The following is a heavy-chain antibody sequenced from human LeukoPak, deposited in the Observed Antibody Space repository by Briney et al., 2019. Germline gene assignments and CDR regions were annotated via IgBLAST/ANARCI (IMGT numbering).Heavy chain of an antibody. J-gene: IGHJ6*02. CDR1: GGSISSSSYY. CDR2: IYYSGNT. D-gene: IGHD6-19*01. CDR3: ARRSIAVTWSPLYGMDV. Sequence: SETLSLTCTVSGGSISSSSYYWGWIRQPPGKGLEWIGSIYYSGNTYYSPSLKSRVTISVDTSKNQFSLKLSSVTAADTAVYYCARRSIAVTWSPLYGMDVWGQGTTVTVS. V-gene: IGHV4-39*01.